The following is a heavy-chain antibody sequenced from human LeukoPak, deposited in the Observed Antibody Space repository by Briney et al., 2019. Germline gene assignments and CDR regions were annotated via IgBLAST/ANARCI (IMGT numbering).Heavy chain of an antibody. Sequence: GGSLRLSCAASGFTFSSYAMSWVRQAPGKGLEWVSAISGSGVATHYAGSVKGRFSISRDNSKNTLYLQMNSLRAEDTALYYCAKKVVVGATSPYSDFQDWGQGTLVTVSS. V-gene: IGHV3-23*01. J-gene: IGHJ1*01. CDR2: ISGSGVAT. D-gene: IGHD1-26*01. CDR1: GFTFSSYA. CDR3: AKKVVVGATSPYSDFQD.